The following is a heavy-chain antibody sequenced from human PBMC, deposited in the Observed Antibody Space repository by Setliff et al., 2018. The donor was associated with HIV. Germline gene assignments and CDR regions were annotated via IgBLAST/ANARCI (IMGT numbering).Heavy chain of an antibody. Sequence: SETLSLTCNVSGGSFTSSTYYWGWNRQPPGKGLEWIGSFHYSGSTSYNPSLRSRVTISVDTSKNQFSLELTSVPAADTAVYYCARVGCGGDCYSMAEYFQHWGQGTLVTVSS. CDR1: GGSFTSSTYY. CDR3: ARVGCGGDCYSMAEYFQH. D-gene: IGHD2-21*02. J-gene: IGHJ1*01. CDR2: FHYSGST. V-gene: IGHV4-39*07.